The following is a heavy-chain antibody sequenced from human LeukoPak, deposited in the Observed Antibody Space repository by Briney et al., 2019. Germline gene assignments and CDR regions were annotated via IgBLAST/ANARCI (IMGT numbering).Heavy chain of an antibody. D-gene: IGHD2-15*01. CDR1: GGSFSGYY. J-gene: IGHJ3*02. CDR3: ARDTPQGAFDI. Sequence: SETLSLTCAVYGGSFSGYYWSWIRQPPGKRLEWLGEINHSGSTNYNPSLNSRVTISVDTSKNQFSLKLSSVTAADTAVYYCARDTPQGAFDIWGQGTMVTVSS. CDR2: INHSGST. V-gene: IGHV4-34*01.